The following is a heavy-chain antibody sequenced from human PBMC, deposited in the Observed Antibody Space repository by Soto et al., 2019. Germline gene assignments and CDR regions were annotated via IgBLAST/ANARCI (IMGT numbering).Heavy chain of an antibody. D-gene: IGHD1-26*01. CDR1: GGTFSSYA. Sequence: SVKVSCKASGGTFSSYAISWVRQAPGQGLEWMGGIIPIFGAANYAQKFQGRVTITADKSTSTAYMELSSLRSEDTAVYYCARPRTWGRYYFDYWGQGTLVTVSS. CDR2: IIPIFGAA. J-gene: IGHJ4*02. CDR3: ARPRTWGRYYFDY. V-gene: IGHV1-69*06.